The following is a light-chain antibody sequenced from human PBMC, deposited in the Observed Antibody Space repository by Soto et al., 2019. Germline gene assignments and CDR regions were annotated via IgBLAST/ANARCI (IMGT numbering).Light chain of an antibody. J-gene: IGLJ2*01. CDR3: AAWDDSLNGVV. Sequence: QSVLTQPPSASGTPGQRVTISCSGSSSNIGSNSVNWYQQLPGTAPKLLMYSSNQRPSGVPDRFSGSKSGTSASLAISGLQSEDEADYYCAAWDDSLNGVVFGGGTQVTVL. CDR2: SSN. V-gene: IGLV1-44*01. CDR1: SSNIGSNS.